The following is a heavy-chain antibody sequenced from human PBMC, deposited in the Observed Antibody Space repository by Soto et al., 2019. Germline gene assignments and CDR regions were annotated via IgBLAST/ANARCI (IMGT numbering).Heavy chain of an antibody. Sequence: QPGGSLRLSCAASGFTFSSYGMSWVRQAPGKGLEWVSSISNSGSEIFYAASVKGRFTISRDSPKNTLYLEMSSLRPEDTAVYYCVRRGYNWQFSDYWGQGTLVTVSS. J-gene: IGHJ4*02. D-gene: IGHD6-25*01. CDR3: VRRGYNWQFSDY. V-gene: IGHV3-23*01. CDR1: GFTFSSYG. CDR2: ISNSGSEI.